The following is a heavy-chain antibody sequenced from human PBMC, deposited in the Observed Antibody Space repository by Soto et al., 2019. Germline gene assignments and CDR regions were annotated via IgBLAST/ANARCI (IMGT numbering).Heavy chain of an antibody. V-gene: IGHV3-49*05. CDR1: GFTFDDYP. CDR3: ARNQWELGPFDY. CDR2: IKSIAYGGTT. D-gene: IGHD1-26*01. Sequence: EVQLVESGGGLIKPGRSLRLSCTASGFTFDDYPMSWFRQAPGRGLEWVGFIKSIAYGGTTQYAASVRGRFSISRDDSRGIAYLHMNSLKNDDTALYYCARNQWELGPFDYWGQGTLVTVSS. J-gene: IGHJ4*02.